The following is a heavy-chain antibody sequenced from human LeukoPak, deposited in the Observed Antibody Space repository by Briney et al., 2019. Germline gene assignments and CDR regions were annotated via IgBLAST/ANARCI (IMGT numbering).Heavy chain of an antibody. CDR2: IRYDGSNK. Sequence: GGSLRLSCAASGFTFSSYGMHWVGQAPGKGLEWVAFIRYDGSNKYYADSVKGRFTISRDNSKNTLYLQMNSLRAEDTAVYYCAKDSGSYRVGFDYWGQGTLVTVSS. J-gene: IGHJ4*02. CDR1: GFTFSSYG. CDR3: AKDSGSYRVGFDY. V-gene: IGHV3-30*02. D-gene: IGHD1-26*01.